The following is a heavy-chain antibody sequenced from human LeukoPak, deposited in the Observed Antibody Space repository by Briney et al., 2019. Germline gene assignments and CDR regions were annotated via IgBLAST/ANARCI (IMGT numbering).Heavy chain of an antibody. CDR1: GFTFDDYA. Sequence: GGSLRLSCAASGFTFDDYAMHWVRQAPGKGLEWVSGISWNSGSIGYADSVKGRFTISRDNAKNSLYLQMNSLRAEDTALYYCAKGGYSYGKPYYFDYWGQGTLVTVSS. D-gene: IGHD5-18*01. J-gene: IGHJ4*02. CDR2: ISWNSGSI. CDR3: AKGGYSYGKPYYFDY. V-gene: IGHV3-9*01.